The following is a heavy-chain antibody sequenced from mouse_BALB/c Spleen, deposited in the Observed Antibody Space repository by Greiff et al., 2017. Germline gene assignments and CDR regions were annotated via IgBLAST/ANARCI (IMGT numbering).Heavy chain of an antibody. V-gene: IGHV5-12-1*01. Sequence: EVKVVESGGGLVQPGGSLKLSCAASGFAFSSYDMSWVRQTPEKRLEWVAYISSGGGSTYYPDTVKGRFTISRDNAKNTLYLQMSSLKSEDTAMYYCARHDGYYVGFAYWGQGTLVTVSA. CDR3: ARHDGYYVGFAY. D-gene: IGHD2-3*01. CDR1: GFAFSSYD. CDR2: ISSGGGST. J-gene: IGHJ3*01.